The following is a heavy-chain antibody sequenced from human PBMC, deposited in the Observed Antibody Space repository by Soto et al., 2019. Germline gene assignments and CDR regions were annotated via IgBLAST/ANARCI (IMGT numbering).Heavy chain of an antibody. D-gene: IGHD3-10*01. CDR3: AKDGRGSGSHYNSVGY. J-gene: IGHJ4*02. V-gene: IGHV3-53*01. Sequence: EVQLVESGGGLIQPGGSLKLSCAASGFIVGNNYMSWVRQAPGKGLEWVSLIYSTGTTKYADSVKGRFTVSRDNAKNTLYLQMNSLRAEDTAVYYCAKDGRGSGSHYNSVGYWGQGTLVTVSS. CDR1: GFIVGNNY. CDR2: IYSTGTT.